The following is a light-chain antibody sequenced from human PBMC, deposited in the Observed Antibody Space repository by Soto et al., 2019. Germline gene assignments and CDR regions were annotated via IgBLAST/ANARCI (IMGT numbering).Light chain of an antibody. CDR2: AAS. CDR1: QGIRND. CDR3: LQHNTYPLT. J-gene: IGKJ4*01. Sequence: DIQMTQSPSSLSASVGDRVTITCRASQGIRNDLGWYKQKPGKAPKRLIYAASSLQSGVPSRFRRSEFRTAFTLPISILQPEYFATYDFLQHNTYPLTFGGGTKVEI. V-gene: IGKV1-17*01.